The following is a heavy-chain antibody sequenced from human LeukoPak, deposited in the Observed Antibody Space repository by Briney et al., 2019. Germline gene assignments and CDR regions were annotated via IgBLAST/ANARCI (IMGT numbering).Heavy chain of an antibody. V-gene: IGHV1-69*13. J-gene: IGHJ4*02. CDR3: AREGVGATKRGAFDY. Sequence: SVKVSCKASGGTFSSYAISWVRQAPGQGLEWMGGIIPIFGTANYAQKFQGRVTITADESTSTAYMELSSLRFGDTAVYYCAREGVGATKRGAFDYWGQGTLVTVSS. D-gene: IGHD1-26*01. CDR1: GGTFSSYA. CDR2: IIPIFGTA.